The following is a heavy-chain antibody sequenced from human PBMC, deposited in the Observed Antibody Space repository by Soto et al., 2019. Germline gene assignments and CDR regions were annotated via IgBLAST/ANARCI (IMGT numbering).Heavy chain of an antibody. CDR2: INPSGGST. Sequence: GASVKVSCKASGYTFTSYYMHWVRQAPGQGLEWMGIINPSGGSTSYAQKFQGRVTMTRDTSTSTVYMELSSLRSEDTAVYYCARDLSVGRSSCLPFYYYYYMDVWGKGTTVTVSS. D-gene: IGHD6-13*01. V-gene: IGHV1-46*03. CDR3: ARDLSVGRSSCLPFYYYYYMDV. J-gene: IGHJ6*03. CDR1: GYTFTSYY.